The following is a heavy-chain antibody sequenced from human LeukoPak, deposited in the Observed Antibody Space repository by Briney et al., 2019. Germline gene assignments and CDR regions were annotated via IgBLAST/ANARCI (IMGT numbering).Heavy chain of an antibody. Sequence: PGGSLRLSCAASGFTFSSYSMNWVRQAPGKGLEWVSSISSSSSYIYCADSVKGRFTISRDNAKNSLYLQMNSLRAEDTAVYYCAREGTGYDFWSGFPTWGQGTTVTVSS. D-gene: IGHD3-3*01. J-gene: IGHJ6*02. CDR3: AREGTGYDFWSGFPT. V-gene: IGHV3-21*01. CDR1: GFTFSSYS. CDR2: ISSSSSYI.